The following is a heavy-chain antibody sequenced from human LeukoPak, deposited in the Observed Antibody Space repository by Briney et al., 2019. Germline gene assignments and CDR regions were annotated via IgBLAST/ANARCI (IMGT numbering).Heavy chain of an antibody. CDR2: IYHGGGT. D-gene: IGHD4-23*01. Sequence: PSETLSLTCTVSDYSINSGYYWGWIRQPPGKALEWIGTIYHGGGTYYNPSLKSRVTISVDTSKNRFSLNLSSVTAADTAIYYCARSCYGGNWYFDLWGRGTLVTVSS. J-gene: IGHJ2*01. CDR1: DYSINSGYY. CDR3: ARSCYGGNWYFDL. V-gene: IGHV4-38-2*02.